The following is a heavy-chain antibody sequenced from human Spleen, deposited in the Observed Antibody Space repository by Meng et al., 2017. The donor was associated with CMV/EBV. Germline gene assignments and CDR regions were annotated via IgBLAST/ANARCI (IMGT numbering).Heavy chain of an antibody. Sequence: SVKVSCKASGGTITNYAISWVRQAPGHGLEWMGGFMPIFGIANYAQKFQGRVTITADKSTSTAYMELSSLRSEDTAVYYCARKLRYYDSSGYQTSYYYYGMDVWGQGTTVTVSS. V-gene: IGHV1-69*10. CDR1: GGTITNYA. J-gene: IGHJ6*02. CDR3: ARKLRYYDSSGYQTSYYYYGMDV. CDR2: FMPIFGIA. D-gene: IGHD3-22*01.